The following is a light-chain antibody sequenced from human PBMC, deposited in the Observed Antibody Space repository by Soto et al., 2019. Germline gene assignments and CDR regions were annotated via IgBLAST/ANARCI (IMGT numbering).Light chain of an antibody. CDR3: QTWDTGSHRI. Sequence: PVLTQSPSASASLGASVKLTCTLSSGHNSYAIAWHQQQPGKGPRYLMKLNSDGSHTRGDGIPERFSGSSSGAERYLTISSLQSVDEADYYCQTWDTGSHRIFGGGTKLTVL. V-gene: IGLV4-69*01. J-gene: IGLJ2*01. CDR2: LNSDGSH. CDR1: SGHNSYA.